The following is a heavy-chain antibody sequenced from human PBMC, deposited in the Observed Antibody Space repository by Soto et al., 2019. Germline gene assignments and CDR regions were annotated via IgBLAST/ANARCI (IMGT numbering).Heavy chain of an antibody. J-gene: IGHJ6*02. CDR2: IYYSGST. Sequence: SETLSLTCTVSGGSISSYYWSWIRQPPGKGLEWIGYIYYSGSTNYNPSLKSRVTISVDTSKNQFSLKLSSVTAADTAVYYCARGEVVWVQSAAGPPPYYYYYGMDVWGQGTTVTVSS. D-gene: IGHD6-13*01. V-gene: IGHV4-59*01. CDR1: GGSISSYY. CDR3: ARGEVVWVQSAAGPPPYYYYYGMDV.